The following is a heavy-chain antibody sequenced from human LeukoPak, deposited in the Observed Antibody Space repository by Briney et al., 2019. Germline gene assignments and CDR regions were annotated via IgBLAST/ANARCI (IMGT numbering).Heavy chain of an antibody. CDR1: GFTFSSYG. D-gene: IGHD6-13*01. CDR3: ANGDSSSWYNY. Sequence: PGGSLRLPCAASGFTFSSYGMHWVRQAPGKGLEWVAVISYDGSNKYYADSVKGRFTISRDNSKNTLYLQMNSLRAEDTAVYYCANGDSSSWYNYWGQGTLVTVSS. J-gene: IGHJ4*02. CDR2: ISYDGSNK. V-gene: IGHV3-30*18.